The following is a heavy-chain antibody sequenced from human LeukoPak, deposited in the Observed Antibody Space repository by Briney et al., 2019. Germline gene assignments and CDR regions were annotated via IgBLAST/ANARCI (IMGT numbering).Heavy chain of an antibody. V-gene: IGHV4-34*01. CDR2: INHSGST. J-gene: IGHJ4*02. CDR1: GGSFSGYY. CDR3: ARRVGGYSYGHGYRGDYFDY. Sequence: SETLSLTCAVYGGSFSGYYWSWIRQPPGKGLEWIGEINHSGSTNYNPSLKSRVTISVDTSKNQFSLKLSSVTAADTAVYYCARRVGGYSYGHGYRGDYFDYWGQGTLVTVSS. D-gene: IGHD5-18*01.